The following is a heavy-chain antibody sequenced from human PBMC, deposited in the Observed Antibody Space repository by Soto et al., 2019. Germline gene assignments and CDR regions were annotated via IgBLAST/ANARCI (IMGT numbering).Heavy chain of an antibody. CDR2: ISAYNGNT. D-gene: IGHD3-22*01. CDR3: AREDYYDSSGYMDDAFDI. CDR1: GYTLTSYD. V-gene: IGHV1-18*01. Sequence: ASVKFSCQASGYTLTSYDINWLRHATRQGVEWMGWISAYNGNTNYAQKLQGRVTMTTDTSTSTAYMELSSLRSDDTAVYYCAREDYYDSSGYMDDAFDIWAQGTMVTVSS. J-gene: IGHJ3*02.